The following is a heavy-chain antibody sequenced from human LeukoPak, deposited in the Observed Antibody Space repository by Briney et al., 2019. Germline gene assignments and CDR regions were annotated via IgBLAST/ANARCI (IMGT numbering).Heavy chain of an antibody. J-gene: IGHJ6*03. CDR3: ARFTNEDYYDSSGYYSRRYYYYYMDV. D-gene: IGHD3-22*01. CDR2: INPSGGST. Sequence: ASVKVSCKASGYTFTSYYMHWVRQAPGQGLEWMGIINPSGGSTSYAQKFQGRVTMTRDMSTSTVYMELSSLRSEDTAVYYCARFTNEDYYDSSGYYSRRYYYYYMDVWGKGTTVTISS. CDR1: GYTFTSYY. V-gene: IGHV1-46*01.